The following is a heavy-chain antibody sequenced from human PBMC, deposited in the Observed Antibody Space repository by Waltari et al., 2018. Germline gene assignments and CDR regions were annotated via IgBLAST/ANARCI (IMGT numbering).Heavy chain of an antibody. V-gene: IGHV3-30*18. J-gene: IGHJ4*02. CDR2: IWYDGSNK. Sequence: QVQLVESGGGVVQPGRSLRLSCAASGFTFSSYGMHWVRQAPGKGLVWVAVIWYDGSNKYYADSVKGRFTSSRDNSKNTLYLQMNSLRAEDTAVYYCAKDRRVAGTAYYVDYWGQGTLVTVSS. CDR1: GFTFSSYG. D-gene: IGHD6-19*01. CDR3: AKDRRVAGTAYYVDY.